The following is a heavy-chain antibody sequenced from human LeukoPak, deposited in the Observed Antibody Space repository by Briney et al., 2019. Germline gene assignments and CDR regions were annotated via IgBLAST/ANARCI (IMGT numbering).Heavy chain of an antibody. J-gene: IGHJ4*02. CDR2: ISYDGSNK. D-gene: IGHD2-15*01. CDR1: GFTFNNYG. Sequence: GKSLRLSCAASGFTFNNYGMHWVRQAPGKGLEWVAVISYDGSNKYYADSVKGRFTISRDNSKNTLYLQMNSLRAEDTAVYYCAKDEGGYWGQGTLVTVSS. CDR3: AKDEGGY. V-gene: IGHV3-30*18.